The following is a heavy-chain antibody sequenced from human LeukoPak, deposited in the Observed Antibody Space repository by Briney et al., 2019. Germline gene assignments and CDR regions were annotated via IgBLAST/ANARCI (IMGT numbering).Heavy chain of an antibody. CDR2: IYPGDSDT. V-gene: IGHV5-51*01. CDR1: GSSFTSYW. CDR3: GGVGYDSSGYYLDWVDY. Sequence: GASLQISCKGSGSSFTSYWIGWVRQLPGKGLEWMGIIYPGDSDTRYSPSFQGQVTISADKSISTAYLQWSSLKASDTAMYYCGGVGYDSSGYYLDWVDYWGQGTLVTVSS. J-gene: IGHJ4*02. D-gene: IGHD3-22*01.